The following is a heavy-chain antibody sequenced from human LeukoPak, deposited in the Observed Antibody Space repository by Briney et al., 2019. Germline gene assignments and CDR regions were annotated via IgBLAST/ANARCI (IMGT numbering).Heavy chain of an antibody. CDR2: INTNTGNP. D-gene: IGHD3-10*01. Sequence: ASVKVSCKASGYTFTSYGISWVRQAPGQGLEWMGWINTNTGNPTYAQGFTGRFVFSLDTSVSTAYLQISSLKAEDTAVYYCASLHGSGSGPYYFDYWGQGTLVTVSS. V-gene: IGHV7-4-1*02. CDR3: ASLHGSGSGPYYFDY. CDR1: GYTFTSYG. J-gene: IGHJ4*02.